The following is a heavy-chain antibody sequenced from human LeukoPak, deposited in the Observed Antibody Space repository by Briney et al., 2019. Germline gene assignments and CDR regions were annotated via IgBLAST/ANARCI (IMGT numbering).Heavy chain of an antibody. J-gene: IGHJ4*02. V-gene: IGHV3-33*01. CDR2: IWYDGSNK. D-gene: IGHD2-2*01. CDR1: GFTFSSYG. Sequence: HPGGSLRLSCAASGFTFSSYGMHWVRQAPGKGLEWVAVIWYDGSNKYYADSVKGRFTISRDNSKNTLYLQMNSLRAEDTAVYYCARDGGFCGIVVVPAARISWYFDYWGQGTLVTVSS. CDR3: ARDGGFCGIVVVPAARISWYFDY.